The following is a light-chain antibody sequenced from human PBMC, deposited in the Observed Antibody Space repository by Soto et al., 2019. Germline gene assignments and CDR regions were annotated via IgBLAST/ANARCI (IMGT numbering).Light chain of an antibody. CDR2: EVN. Sequence: QSVLTQPASVSGSPGQSITISCTGTSSDVGGYNFVSWYQQHPGKAPKLVIYEVNNRPSGVSNRFSGSKSGNTASLTISGLQAEDEADSYCSSYRSSITPLCVFGSGTKLTVL. CDR1: SSDVGGYNF. J-gene: IGLJ1*01. CDR3: SSYRSSITPLCV. V-gene: IGLV2-14*01.